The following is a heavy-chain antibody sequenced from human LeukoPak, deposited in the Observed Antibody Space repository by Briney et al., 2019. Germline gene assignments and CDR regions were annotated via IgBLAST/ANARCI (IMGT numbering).Heavy chain of an antibody. CDR2: INYSGST. Sequence: PSETLSLTCTVSGGSISSNSYYWGWIRQPPGKGLEWIGSINYSGSTYYNPSLKSRVTISVDTSKNQFSLKLRSVTAADTAVYYCARRTFYGGDYFDYWGQGTLVTVSS. CDR3: ARRTFYGGDYFDY. CDR1: GGSISSNSYY. V-gene: IGHV4-39*01. J-gene: IGHJ4*02. D-gene: IGHD4-23*01.